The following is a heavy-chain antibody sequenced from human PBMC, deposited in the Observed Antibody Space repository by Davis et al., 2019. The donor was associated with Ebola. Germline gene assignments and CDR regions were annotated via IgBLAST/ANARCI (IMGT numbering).Heavy chain of an antibody. CDR2: ISRSSDYI. V-gene: IGHV3-21*04. CDR3: AEGGTNNFLGAN. J-gene: IGHJ4*02. CDR1: GFTFNNHA. D-gene: IGHD2-8*01. Sequence: GESLKISCLASGFTFNNHAMSWIRQAPGKGLEWVSSISRSSDYIYYAASVKGRFTISRDNAKNSLYLQMDSLRAEDTAVFYCAEGGTNNFLGANWGQGTLVTVSS.